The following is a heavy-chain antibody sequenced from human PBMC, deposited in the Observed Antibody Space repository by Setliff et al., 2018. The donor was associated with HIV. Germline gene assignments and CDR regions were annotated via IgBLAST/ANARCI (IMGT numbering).Heavy chain of an antibody. D-gene: IGHD5-18*01. CDR3: ARDGGYSSPYYFHY. Sequence: ASVKVSCKTSGYAFTSYYMHWVRQAPGQGLEWMGVINPSGGSTNYAQKFQGRVTMTGDTSTSTVYMDLSSLRSEDTAVYYCARDGGYSSPYYFHYWGQGTLVTVSS. J-gene: IGHJ4*02. CDR1: GYAFTSYY. V-gene: IGHV1-46*01. CDR2: INPSGGST.